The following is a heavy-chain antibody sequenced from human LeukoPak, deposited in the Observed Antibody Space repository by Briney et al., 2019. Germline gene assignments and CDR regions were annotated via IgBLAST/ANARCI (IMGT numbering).Heavy chain of an antibody. CDR2: IHPSGST. CDR1: GGSFSHYY. J-gene: IGHJ4*02. V-gene: IGHV4-34*01. Sequence: SETLSLTCAIYGGSFSHYYWSWIRQPPGKGLEWVGEIHPSGSTSFNPSLESRVSISKDTSKNQFSLKLTSVTAADTAVYYCSRGSDESKTGDYWGQGTLVTISS. D-gene: IGHD6-25*01. CDR3: SRGSDESKTGDY.